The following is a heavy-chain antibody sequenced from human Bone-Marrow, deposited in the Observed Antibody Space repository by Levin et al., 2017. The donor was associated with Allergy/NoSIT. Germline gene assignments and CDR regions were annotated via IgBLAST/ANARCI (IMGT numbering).Heavy chain of an antibody. J-gene: IGHJ5*02. Sequence: GGSLRLSCAASGFTFSSYWMSWVRQAPGKGLEWVANIKQDGSEKYYVDSVKGRFTISRDNAKNSLYLQMNSLRAEDTAVYYCARENVDTAFWFDPWGQGTLVTVSS. CDR3: ARENVDTAFWFDP. V-gene: IGHV3-7*01. CDR1: GFTFSSYW. CDR2: IKQDGSEK. D-gene: IGHD5-18*01.